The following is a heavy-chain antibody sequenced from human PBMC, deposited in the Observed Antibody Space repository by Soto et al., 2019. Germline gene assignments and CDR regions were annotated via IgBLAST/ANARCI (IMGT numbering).Heavy chain of an antibody. CDR2: INHSGST. CDR1: GGSFSGYY. V-gene: IGHV4-34*01. CDR3: ATVSRNTSSWYFDS. J-gene: IGHJ4*02. Sequence: SETLSLTCAVYGGSFSGYYWSWIRQPPGKGLEWIGEINHSGSTNYNPSLKSRVTISVDTSKNQCSLKLSSVTAADTAVYYCATVSRNTSSWYFDSWGQGTLVTVPS. D-gene: IGHD6-13*01.